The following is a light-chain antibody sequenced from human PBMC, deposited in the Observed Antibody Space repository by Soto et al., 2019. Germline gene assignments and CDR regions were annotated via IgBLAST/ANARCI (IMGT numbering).Light chain of an antibody. CDR3: QQYYSFPLT. V-gene: IGKV1-39*01. CDR1: QSISTY. J-gene: IGKJ1*01. Sequence: DIQMTQSPSSLSASVGDRVTITCRASQSISTYLNWYQQIPGKAPKLLIYAAISLQSGVPSRFSGSGSGTDFTLTISCLQSEDFATYYCQQYYSFPLTFGQGTKVEIK. CDR2: AAI.